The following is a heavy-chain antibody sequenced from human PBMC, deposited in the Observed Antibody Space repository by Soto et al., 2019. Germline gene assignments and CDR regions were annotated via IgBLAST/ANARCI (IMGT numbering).Heavy chain of an antibody. V-gene: IGHV4-4*07. CDR3: ARESMEEYYDFWSGPLSYHWFDP. J-gene: IGHJ5*02. Sequence: SETLSLTCTVSGGSISSYYWSWIRQPAGKGLEWIGRIYTSGSTNYNPSLKSRVTMSVDTSKNQFSLKLSSVTAADTAVYYCARESMEEYYDFWSGPLSYHWFDPWGQGTLVTVSS. D-gene: IGHD3-3*01. CDR2: IYTSGST. CDR1: GGSISSYY.